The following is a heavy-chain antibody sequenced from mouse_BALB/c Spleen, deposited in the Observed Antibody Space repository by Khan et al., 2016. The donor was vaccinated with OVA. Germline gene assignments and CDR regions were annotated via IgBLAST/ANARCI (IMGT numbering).Heavy chain of an antibody. D-gene: IGHD2-4*01. CDR3: ARSRGYDYDAWCAF. V-gene: IGHV3-2*02. CDR1: GYSITSDYA. CDR2: ISCSGST. Sequence: EVQLQESGPGLVKPSQSLSLTCTVTGYSITSDYAWNWIRHFPGNKLEWIGYISCSGSTSYNPPLKSRISITRDTSQNQFFLRWSSVTTEDTATYYWARSRGYDYDAWCAFWGQGTLVTGAA. J-gene: IGHJ3*01.